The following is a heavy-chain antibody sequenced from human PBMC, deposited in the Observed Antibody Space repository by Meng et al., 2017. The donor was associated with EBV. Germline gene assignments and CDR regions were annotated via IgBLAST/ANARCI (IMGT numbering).Heavy chain of an antibody. CDR2: MNPNSGHT. V-gene: IGHV1-8*01. D-gene: IGHD1-26*01. CDR1: GYTFTSYD. Sequence: VQRVQCGAEVKKPGASVKVSCQASGYTFTSYDINWVRQAPGQGLEWMGWMNPNSGHTGSAQKFQGRFTMTRHTSINTAYMELSSLGFEDTAVYYCARGMGYYYGMDVWGQGTTVTVSS. J-gene: IGHJ6*02. CDR3: ARGMGYYYGMDV.